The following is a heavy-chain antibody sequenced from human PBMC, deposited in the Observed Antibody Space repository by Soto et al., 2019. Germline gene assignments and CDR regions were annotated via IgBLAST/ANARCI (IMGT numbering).Heavy chain of an antibody. CDR2: ISAYNGNT. CDR1: GYTFTSYG. D-gene: IGHD3-10*01. CDR3: ARDRGIYALDY. J-gene: IGHJ4*02. V-gene: IGHV1-18*01. Sequence: QVQLVQSGAEVKKPGASVKVSCKASGYTFTSYGITWVRQAPGQGLEWMGWISAYNGNTNYAQKLQGRVTMTTGTATSTASLELRSLRSDDTAVYYFARDRGIYALDYWGQGTLVTVSS.